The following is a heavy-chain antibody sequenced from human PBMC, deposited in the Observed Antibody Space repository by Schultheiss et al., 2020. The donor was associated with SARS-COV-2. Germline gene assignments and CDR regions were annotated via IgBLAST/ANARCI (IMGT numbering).Heavy chain of an antibody. J-gene: IGHJ4*02. Sequence: GGSLRLSCAASGFTFSSYAMSWVRQAPGKGLEWVSVIYSGGSTYYADSVKGRFTISRDNAKNSLYLQMNSLRAEDTAVYYCARGPPPYDSSGYYVFDYWGQGTLVTVSS. D-gene: IGHD3-22*01. CDR3: ARGPPPYDSSGYYVFDY. CDR2: IYSGGST. V-gene: IGHV3-23*03. CDR1: GFTFSSYA.